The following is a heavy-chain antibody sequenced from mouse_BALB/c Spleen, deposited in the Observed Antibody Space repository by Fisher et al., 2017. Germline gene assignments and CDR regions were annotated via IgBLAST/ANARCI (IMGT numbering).Heavy chain of an antibody. Sequence: KFKGKATLTVDKSSSTAYIQLSSLTSEDSAVYYCASSTMITTDYAMDYWGQGTSVTVSS. CDR3: ASSTMITTDYAMDY. D-gene: IGHD2-4*01. J-gene: IGHJ4*01. V-gene: IGHV1-64*01.